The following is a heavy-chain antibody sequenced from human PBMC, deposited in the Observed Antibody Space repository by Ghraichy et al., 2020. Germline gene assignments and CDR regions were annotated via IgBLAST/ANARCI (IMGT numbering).Heavy chain of an antibody. CDR2: ISPSGGTT. J-gene: IGHJ4*02. Sequence: GGSLRLSCAASGFTFSSYTMTWVRQAPGKGLEWVSTISPSGGTTYYADSVKGQFSISRDNSRSTLFLQMNGLRAEDTAVYYCVRVGSSVAAAASFDLWGQGTLVTVSS. CDR3: VRVGSSVAAAASFDL. V-gene: IGHV3-23*01. D-gene: IGHD6-13*01. CDR1: GFTFSSYT.